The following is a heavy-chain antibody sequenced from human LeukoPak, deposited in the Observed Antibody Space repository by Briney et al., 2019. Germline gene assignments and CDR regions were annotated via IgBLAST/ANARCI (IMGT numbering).Heavy chain of an antibody. D-gene: IGHD6-19*01. Sequence: TGGSLRLSCAASGFTFSSYWMSWVRKAPGKGLEWVANIKQDGSEKYYVDSVKGRFTISRDNAKNSLYLQMNSLRAEDTAVYYCAREDIRTYSSGHNWFDPWGQGTLVTVSS. CDR1: GFTFSSYW. J-gene: IGHJ5*02. CDR2: IKQDGSEK. CDR3: AREDIRTYSSGHNWFDP. V-gene: IGHV3-7*01.